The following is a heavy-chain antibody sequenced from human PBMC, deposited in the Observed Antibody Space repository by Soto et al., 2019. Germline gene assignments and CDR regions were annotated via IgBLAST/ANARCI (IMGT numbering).Heavy chain of an antibody. CDR3: ASIAAPGTTHFDF. Sequence: PSETLSLTCTFSCGSLVSSSYYWGWIRQSPGKGLEWIGNIYYSGNTFYNPSLKSRVTISVDTSKNQFYLHLSSVTAADTAIFYCASIAAPGTTHFDFWGQGTLVTV. J-gene: IGHJ4*02. D-gene: IGHD6-13*01. CDR2: IYYSGNT. V-gene: IGHV4-39*01. CDR1: CGSLVSSSYY.